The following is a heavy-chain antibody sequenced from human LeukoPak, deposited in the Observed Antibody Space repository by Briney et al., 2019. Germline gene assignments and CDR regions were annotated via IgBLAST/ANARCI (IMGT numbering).Heavy chain of an antibody. CDR1: GGTFSSYA. J-gene: IGHJ5*02. CDR3: ARGGEDCSSTSCYEDPWFDP. D-gene: IGHD2-2*01. CDR2: IIPIFGTA. Sequence: SVKVSCKASGGTFSSYAIGWVRQAPGQGLEWMGRIIPIFGTANYAQKFQGRVTITTDESTSTAYMELSSLRSEDTAVYYCARGGEDCSSTSCYEDPWFDPWGQGTLVTVSS. V-gene: IGHV1-69*05.